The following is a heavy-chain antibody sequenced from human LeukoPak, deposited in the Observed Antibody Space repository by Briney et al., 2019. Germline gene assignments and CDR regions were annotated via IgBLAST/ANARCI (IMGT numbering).Heavy chain of an antibody. CDR3: VGGFGDYH. Sequence: SETLSLTCTVSGGSISSSSYYWGWIRQPPGKGLEWIGSIYYSGSTYYNPSLKSRVTISVDTSKNQFSLKLSPVTAADTAVYYCVGGFGDYHWGQGTLVTVSS. D-gene: IGHD3-10*01. CDR2: IYYSGST. CDR1: GGSISSSSYY. V-gene: IGHV4-39*01. J-gene: IGHJ5*02.